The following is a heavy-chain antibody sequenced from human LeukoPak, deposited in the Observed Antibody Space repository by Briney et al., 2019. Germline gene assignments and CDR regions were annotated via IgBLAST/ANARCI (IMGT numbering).Heavy chain of an antibody. CDR3: ARDRPRLRGYSYGYYYYMDV. V-gene: IGHV4-39*07. CDR1: GGCIGSSSYY. D-gene: IGHD5-18*01. Sequence: SETLSLTCTVSGGCIGSSSYYWGWIRQPPGKGLEWIGSIYYSGSTYYNPSLKSRVTISVDTSKNQFSLKLSSVTAADTAVYYCARDRPRLRGYSYGYYYYMDVWGKGTTVTVSS. CDR2: IYYSGST. J-gene: IGHJ6*03.